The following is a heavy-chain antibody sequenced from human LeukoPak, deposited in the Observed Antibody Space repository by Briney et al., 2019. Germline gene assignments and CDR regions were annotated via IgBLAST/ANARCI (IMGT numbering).Heavy chain of an antibody. CDR3: AKDQERANVWQQLVLGAFDI. V-gene: IGHV3-23*01. D-gene: IGHD6-13*01. CDR1: GFTFSSYA. CDR2: ISGSGGST. J-gene: IGHJ3*02. Sequence: PGGSLRLSCAASGFTFSSYAMSWVRQAPGKGLEWVSAISGSGGSTYYADSVKGRFTISRDNSKNTLYLQMNSLRAEDTAVYYYAKDQERANVWQQLVLGAFDIWGQGTMVTVSS.